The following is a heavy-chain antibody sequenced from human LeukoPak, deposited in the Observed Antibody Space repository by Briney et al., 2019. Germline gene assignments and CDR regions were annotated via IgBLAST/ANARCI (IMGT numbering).Heavy chain of an antibody. CDR3: ARDATSRSIAVAGYYFDY. D-gene: IGHD6-19*01. Sequence: ASVKVSCKASGYTFTSYAMHWVRQAPGQRLEWMGWINAGNGNTKYSQKLQGRVTITRDTSASTAYMELSSLRSEDTAVYYCARDATSRSIAVAGYYFDYWGQGTLVTVSS. CDR1: GYTFTSYA. CDR2: INAGNGNT. V-gene: IGHV1-3*01. J-gene: IGHJ4*02.